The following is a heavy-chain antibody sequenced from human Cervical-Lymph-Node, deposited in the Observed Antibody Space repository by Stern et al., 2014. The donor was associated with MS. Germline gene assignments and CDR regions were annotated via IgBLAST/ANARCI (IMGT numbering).Heavy chain of an antibody. J-gene: IGHJ6*02. CDR3: ARRGMDV. Sequence: VQLVESGAEVKKPGASVTVSCKGFGYSFNIYWFAWVRQGPGQGLEWMGSIFPDDVDTGYSPSFQGQVTFTGDEFISNAYLQWSSLKPSDTATYFWARRGMDVWGQGTSVTVSS. CDR2: IFPDDVDT. CDR1: GYSFNIYW. V-gene: IGHV5-51*01.